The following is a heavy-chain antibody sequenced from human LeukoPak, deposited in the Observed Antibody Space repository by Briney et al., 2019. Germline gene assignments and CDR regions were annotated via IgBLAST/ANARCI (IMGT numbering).Heavy chain of an antibody. V-gene: IGHV4-59*10. J-gene: IGHJ4*02. CDR1: GGSFSGYY. D-gene: IGHD3-22*01. Sequence: SETLSLTCAVYGGSFSGYYWSWIRQPAGKGLEWIGRIYTSGSTDYNPSLKSRVTISVDTSKNQFSLKLSSVTAADTAVYYCVSGRGRLLGNWGQGTLVTVSS. CDR2: IYTSGST. CDR3: VSGRGRLLGN.